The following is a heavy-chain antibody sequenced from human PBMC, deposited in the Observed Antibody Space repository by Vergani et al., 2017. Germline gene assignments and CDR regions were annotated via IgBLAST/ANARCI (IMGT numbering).Heavy chain of an antibody. CDR1: GFTFSSYN. V-gene: IGHV3-48*01. CDR2: ISSGSGTI. Sequence: EVQLVESGGDLVQPGGSLSLTCVASGFTFSSYNMNWVRQSPGKGLEWISSISSGSGTIRYADSVMGRFTLSRDNAKNSLYLQMNNLRAADTAVYYCARPRSYGDFDSWGQGTLVTVSS. CDR3: ARPRSYGDFDS. D-gene: IGHD4-17*01. J-gene: IGHJ4*02.